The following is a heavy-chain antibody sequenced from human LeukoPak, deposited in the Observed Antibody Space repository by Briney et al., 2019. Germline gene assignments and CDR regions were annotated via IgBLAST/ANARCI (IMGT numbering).Heavy chain of an antibody. CDR2: ISSSSSYI. J-gene: IGHJ4*02. Sequence: GGSLRLSCAASGFTFSSYSMNWVRQAPGKGLEWVSSISSSSSYIYYADSVKGRFTISRDNSKNTLYLQMNSLRAEDTAVHYCAKGQGDSSGAEAVDYWGQGTLVTVSS. D-gene: IGHD3-22*01. CDR3: AKGQGDSSGAEAVDY. CDR1: GFTFSSYS. V-gene: IGHV3-21*04.